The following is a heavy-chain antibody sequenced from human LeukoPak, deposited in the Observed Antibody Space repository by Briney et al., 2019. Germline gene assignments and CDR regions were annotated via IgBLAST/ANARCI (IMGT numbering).Heavy chain of an antibody. CDR1: GGSISSYY. J-gene: IGHJ4*02. D-gene: IGHD4-17*01. Sequence: PETLSLTCTVSGGSISSYYWSWIRQPPGKGLEWIGYTHYSGSTNYNPSLKSRVTISVDTSKNQFSLKLSSVTAADTAVYYCASGSYGDLPFDYWGQGTLVTVSS. CDR3: ASGSYGDLPFDY. V-gene: IGHV4-59*12. CDR2: THYSGST.